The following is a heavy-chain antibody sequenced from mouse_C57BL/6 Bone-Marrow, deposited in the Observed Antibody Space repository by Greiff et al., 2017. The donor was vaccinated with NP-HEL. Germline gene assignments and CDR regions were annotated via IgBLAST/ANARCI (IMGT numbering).Heavy chain of an antibody. CDR1: GYTFTSYW. CDR3: AREESFSSNSWFAY. CDR2: IYPGSGST. J-gene: IGHJ3*01. Sequence: QVQLQQPGAELVKPGASVKMSCKASGYTFTSYWITWVKQRPGQGLEWIGDIYPGSGSTNYNEKFKSKATLTVDTSSSTAYMQLSSLTSEDSAVYYCAREESFSSNSWFAYWGQGTLVTVSA. V-gene: IGHV1-55*01. D-gene: IGHD2-5*01.